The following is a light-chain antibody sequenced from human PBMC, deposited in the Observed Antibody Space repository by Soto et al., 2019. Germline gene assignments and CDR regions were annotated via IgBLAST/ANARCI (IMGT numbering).Light chain of an antibody. Sequence: DIVMTQTPLFLPVTPGEPASISCRSSQSLLDSNDGNTYLDWYLQKPGQSPQLLIYTVSYRASGVPDRFSGSGSGTDFSLKISRVEAEDVGVYYCLQRALSPYTFGQGTKLDFK. CDR3: LQRALSPYT. CDR1: QSLLDSNDGNTY. V-gene: IGKV2-40*01. CDR2: TVS. J-gene: IGKJ2*01.